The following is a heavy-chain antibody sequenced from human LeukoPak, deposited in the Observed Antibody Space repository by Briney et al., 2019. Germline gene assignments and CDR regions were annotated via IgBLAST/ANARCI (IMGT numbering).Heavy chain of an antibody. D-gene: IGHD6-19*01. V-gene: IGHV3-30*02. J-gene: IGHJ4*02. Sequence: GGSLRLSCAASGFTFSHHGMHWVRQAPGKGLEWVAFIRNDGSNHYYADSVKGRFTISRDNSKNTLYLQMNSLRAEDTAVYYCAKGLSGGWYSYSFDYWGQGTLVTVSS. CDR2: IRNDGSNH. CDR3: AKGLSGGWYSYSFDY. CDR1: GFTFSHHG.